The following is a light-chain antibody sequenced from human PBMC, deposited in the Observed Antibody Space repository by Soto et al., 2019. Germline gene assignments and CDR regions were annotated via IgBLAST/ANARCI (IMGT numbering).Light chain of an antibody. CDR1: SSDVGGYNY. CDR2: EVT. J-gene: IGLJ2*01. Sequence: QSALTEPPFASGSPGQSVTISCTGTSSDVGGYNYVSWYQQHPGNDPILMIYEVTKRPAGVPGRLSGSKSGNTASLTVSGLRLEDEADYYCNSCAGSNKYVIFGGGTKLTVL. V-gene: IGLV2-8*01. CDR3: NSCAGSNKYVI.